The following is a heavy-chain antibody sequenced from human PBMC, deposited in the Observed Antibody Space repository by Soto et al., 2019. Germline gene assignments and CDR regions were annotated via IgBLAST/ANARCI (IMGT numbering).Heavy chain of an antibody. V-gene: IGHV1-18*01. CDR3: ATDRTTRFDY. J-gene: IGHJ4*02. CDR1: GYTFTSYG. CDR2: ISAYNGNT. D-gene: IGHD4-17*01. Sequence: ASVKVSCKASGYTFTSYGISWVRQAPGQGLEWMGWISAYNGNTIYAQKFQGRVTMTEDTSTDTAYMELSSLRSEDTAVYYCATDRTTRFDYWGQGTLVTVSS.